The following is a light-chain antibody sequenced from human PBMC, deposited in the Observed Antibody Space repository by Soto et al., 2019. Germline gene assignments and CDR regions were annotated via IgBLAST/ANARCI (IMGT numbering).Light chain of an antibody. CDR1: SSNIGAGYD. Sequence: QAVVTQPPSVSGAPGQRVTISCTGSSSNIGAGYDVHWYQQLPGTAPKLLIYGNSNRPSGVPDRFSGSKSGTSASLAITGLQAEDEADYSCQSYDSSLSGYVVFGGGTKVTVL. CDR2: GNS. J-gene: IGLJ2*01. CDR3: QSYDSSLSGYVV. V-gene: IGLV1-40*01.